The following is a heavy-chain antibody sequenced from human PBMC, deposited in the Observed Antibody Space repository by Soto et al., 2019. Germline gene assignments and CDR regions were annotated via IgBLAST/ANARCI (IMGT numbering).Heavy chain of an antibody. D-gene: IGHD3-3*01. V-gene: IGHV1-69*06. CDR1: GGTFSSYA. CDR2: IIPIFGTA. Sequence: QVQLVQSGAEVKKPGSSVKVSCKASGGTFSSYAISWVRQAPGQGLEWMGGIIPIFGTANYAQKFQGRVTITADKSTSTAYMELSSLSSEDTAVYYCARAQHDFWIGEFPDLWYCDLWGRGTLVTVSS. CDR3: ARAQHDFWIGEFPDLWYCDL. J-gene: IGHJ2*01.